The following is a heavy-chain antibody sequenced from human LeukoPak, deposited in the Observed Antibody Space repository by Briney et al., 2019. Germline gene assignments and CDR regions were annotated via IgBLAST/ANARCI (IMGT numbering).Heavy chain of an antibody. J-gene: IGHJ4*02. V-gene: IGHV3-74*01. CDR2: LSGDGSTT. CDR1: EFRFSSHW. D-gene: IGHD6-13*01. Sequence: GGSLRLSCAASEFRFSSHWMYWVRQAPGKGLVWVARLSGDGSTTRHADSVKGRFTISGDNAKSTLYLQMDSLRVEDTALYYCARGIASSRSVAIDLWGRGTLVVVSS. CDR3: ARGIASSRSVAIDL.